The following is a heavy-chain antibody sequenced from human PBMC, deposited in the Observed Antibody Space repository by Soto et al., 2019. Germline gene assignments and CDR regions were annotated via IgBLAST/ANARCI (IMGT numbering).Heavy chain of an antibody. D-gene: IGHD1-26*01. CDR3: AKGGGSGCFDC. Sequence: EVQLLESGGGLVQPGGSLRLSCAASGFTFSNYAMSWVRQAPGKGLEWVSAISGSGGSTYYADSVKGRVTISRDSSKNTLYLHMNSLRGEDTAVYYCAKGGGSGCFDCWGQGTLVTVSS. CDR2: ISGSGGST. CDR1: GFTFSNYA. J-gene: IGHJ4*02. V-gene: IGHV3-23*01.